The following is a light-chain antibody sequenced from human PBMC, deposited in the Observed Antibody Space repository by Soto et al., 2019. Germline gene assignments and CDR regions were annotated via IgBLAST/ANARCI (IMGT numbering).Light chain of an antibody. CDR2: LAS. CDR1: QDIRNY. Sequence: DIQMTQSPSSLSASVGDRVTITCQASQDIRNYLNWYQQKPGKAPKVLISLASTLETGVPSRFSGGGSGTDFTFTISSLQSEDFAVYYCQQYNNWPPLTFGGGTKVDIK. CDR3: QQYNNWPPLT. V-gene: IGKV1-33*01. J-gene: IGKJ4*01.